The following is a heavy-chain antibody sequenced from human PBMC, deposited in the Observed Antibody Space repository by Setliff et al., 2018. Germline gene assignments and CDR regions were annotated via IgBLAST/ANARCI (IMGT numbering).Heavy chain of an antibody. J-gene: IGHJ4*02. Sequence: ASVKVSCKASGYTFENYGIAWVRQAPGQGLQWTGWISVYGGNTDYAQSLQDRVTMTRDTSTNTVYMELKSLRSDDTGMYYCARDLHPPGLAAAVVLGYWGLGTLVTVSS. V-gene: IGHV1-18*01. CDR1: GYTFENYG. D-gene: IGHD6-25*01. CDR3: ARDLHPPGLAAAVVLGY. CDR2: ISVYGGNT.